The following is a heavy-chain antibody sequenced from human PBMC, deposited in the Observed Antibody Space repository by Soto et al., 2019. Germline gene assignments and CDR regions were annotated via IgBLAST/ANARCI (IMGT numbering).Heavy chain of an antibody. CDR3: AGGGSYGVEY. J-gene: IGHJ4*02. D-gene: IGHD3-10*01. V-gene: IGHV1-18*01. CDR2: ISVFNGNT. Sequence: QVQLVQSGGEVKKPGASVKVSCKTSGYSFSTYGISWVRQAPGQGLEWMGWISVFNGNTNYARKVQDRVIISTDTSTTTAYTELGSLTSSDTAICYGAGGGSYGVEYWGQGTLVTVSS. CDR1: GYSFSTYG.